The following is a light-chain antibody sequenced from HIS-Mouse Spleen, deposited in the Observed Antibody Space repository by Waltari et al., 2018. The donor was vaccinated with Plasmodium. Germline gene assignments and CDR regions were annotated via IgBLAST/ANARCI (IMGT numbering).Light chain of an antibody. CDR2: EDS. CDR1: ALLQKY. V-gene: IGLV3-10*01. CDR3: YSTDSSGNHRV. Sequence: SYELTHPPSVSVSPGQTARITCSGVALLQKYAYWYQQKSGQAPVLVIYEDSKRPSGIPERFSGSSSGTMATLTISGAQVEDEADYYCYSTDSSGNHRVFGGGTKLTVL. J-gene: IGLJ3*02.